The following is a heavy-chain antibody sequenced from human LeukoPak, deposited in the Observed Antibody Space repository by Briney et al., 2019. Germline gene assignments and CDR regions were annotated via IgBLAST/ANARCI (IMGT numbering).Heavy chain of an antibody. CDR3: ARDSDYDILTGPDY. CDR2: IYYSGST. CDR1: GGSISSSSYY. Sequence: SETLSLTRTVSGGSISSSSYYWGWIRQPPGKGLEWIGSIYYSGSTYYNPSLKSRVTISVDTSKNQFSLKLSSVTAADTAVYYCARDSDYDILTGPDYWGQGTLVTVSS. V-gene: IGHV4-39*07. J-gene: IGHJ4*02. D-gene: IGHD3-9*01.